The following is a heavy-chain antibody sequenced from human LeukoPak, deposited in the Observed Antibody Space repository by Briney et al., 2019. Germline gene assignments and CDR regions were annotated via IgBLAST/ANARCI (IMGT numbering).Heavy chain of an antibody. CDR3: ARRYASGWSPTFDY. CDR2: IYRSGGT. CDR1: GGSMSGYY. J-gene: IGHJ4*02. V-gene: IGHV4-59*01. Sequence: PTETLSLTCTVSGGSMSGYYWGWIRQPPGKGLEWIGYIYRSGGTNYNPSVRRRVSISLDTSKNQFSLELRAVTAADTAIYFCARRYASGWSPTFDYWGQGILVTVST. D-gene: IGHD6-19*01.